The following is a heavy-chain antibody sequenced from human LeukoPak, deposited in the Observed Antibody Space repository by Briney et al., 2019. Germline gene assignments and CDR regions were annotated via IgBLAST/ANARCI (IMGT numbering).Heavy chain of an antibody. CDR1: GYTLTELS. V-gene: IGHV1-24*01. CDR3: ATERIVGARQYYFDY. J-gene: IGHJ4*02. CDR2: FDPEDGET. Sequence: ASVKVSCKVSGYTLTELSMHWVRQAPGKGLEWMGGFDPEDGETIYAQKFRGRVTMTEDTSTDTAYMELSSLISEDTAVYYCATERIVGARQYYFDYWGQGTLVTVSS. D-gene: IGHD1-26*01.